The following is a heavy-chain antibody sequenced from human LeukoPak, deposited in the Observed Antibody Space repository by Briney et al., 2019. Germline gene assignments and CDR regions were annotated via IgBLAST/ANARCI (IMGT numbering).Heavy chain of an antibody. Sequence: GESLKISCKGSGYSFTSYWIGWVRQMPGKGLEWMGIIYPGDSDTRYSPSFQGQVTISADKSISTAYLQWSSLKASDTAMYYCARSVVVTAIRNTRLWDYFDYWGQGTLVTVSS. CDR3: ARSVVVTAIRNTRLWDYFDY. V-gene: IGHV5-51*01. J-gene: IGHJ4*02. CDR1: GYSFTSYW. D-gene: IGHD2-21*02. CDR2: IYPGDSDT.